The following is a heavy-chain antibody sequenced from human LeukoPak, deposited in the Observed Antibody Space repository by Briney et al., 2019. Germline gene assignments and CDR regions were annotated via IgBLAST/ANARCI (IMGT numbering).Heavy chain of an antibody. Sequence: GGSLRLSCAASGFTFSNYWMHWVRQVPGKGLVWVSRINDDGSATFYADSVKGRFTISRDNAKNSLYLQMNSLRAEDTAVYYCARDAVRGVSDYWGQGTLVTVSS. CDR1: GFTFSNYW. J-gene: IGHJ4*02. V-gene: IGHV3-74*01. CDR3: ARDAVRGVSDY. CDR2: INDDGSAT. D-gene: IGHD3-10*01.